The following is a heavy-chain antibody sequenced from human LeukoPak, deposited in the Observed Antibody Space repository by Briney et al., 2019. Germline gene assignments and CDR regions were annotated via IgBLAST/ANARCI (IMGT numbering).Heavy chain of an antibody. Sequence: SETLSLTCTVSGGSISSYYWSWIRQPPGKGLEWIGYIYYSGSTNYNPSLKSRVTISVDTSKNQFSLKLSSVTAADTAVYYCARVSGSYDKGYYYYMDVWGKGTTVTVSS. D-gene: IGHD5-12*01. V-gene: IGHV4-59*12. J-gene: IGHJ6*03. CDR1: GGSISSYY. CDR2: IYYSGST. CDR3: ARVSGSYDKGYYYYMDV.